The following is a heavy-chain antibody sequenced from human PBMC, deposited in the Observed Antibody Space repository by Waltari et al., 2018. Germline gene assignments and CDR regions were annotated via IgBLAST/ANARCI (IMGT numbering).Heavy chain of an antibody. V-gene: IGHV4-38-2*01. Sequence: QVQLQESGPGLVKPSETLSLTCAVSGYPLSSEYYWGWFRQPPGKGLEWIGSIYHRGSTYYNPPIKSRVTISVDTSKNQFSLKHSSVTAADTAVYYCARGARGYSYGWGQGTLVTVSS. CDR2: IYHRGST. CDR1: GYPLSSEYY. CDR3: ARGARGYSYG. J-gene: IGHJ4*02. D-gene: IGHD5-18*01.